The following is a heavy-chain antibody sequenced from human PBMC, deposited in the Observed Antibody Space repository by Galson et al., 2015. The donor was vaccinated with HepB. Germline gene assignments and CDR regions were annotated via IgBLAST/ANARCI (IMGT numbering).Heavy chain of an antibody. CDR3: ARAGSFCSGDCYPDAFDI. V-gene: IGHV3-30-3*01. CDR1: GFTFSSYA. Sequence: SLRLSCAASGFTFSSYAMHWVRLAPGKGQEWVAIISFDAYNKYYADSVKGRFTISRDNPKNTLYLQMNSLRVEDTAVYYCARAGSFCSGDCYPDAFDIWGQGTMVTVSS. D-gene: IGHD2-21*02. J-gene: IGHJ3*02. CDR2: ISFDAYNK.